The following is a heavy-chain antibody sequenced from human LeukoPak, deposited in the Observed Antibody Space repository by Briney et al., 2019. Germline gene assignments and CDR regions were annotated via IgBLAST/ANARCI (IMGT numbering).Heavy chain of an antibody. CDR2: ISYDGSNK. D-gene: IGHD6-13*01. CDR1: GFTFSSYA. Sequence: GRSLRLSCAASGFTFSSYAMHWVRQAPGKGLEWVAVISYDGSNKYYADSVKGRFTISRDNAMNTLYLQMSSLRAEDTAVYYCTRDSFSSRGGVYYYFGMDVWGQGTTVTVSS. V-gene: IGHV3-30-3*01. J-gene: IGHJ6*02. CDR3: TRDSFSSRGGVYYYFGMDV.